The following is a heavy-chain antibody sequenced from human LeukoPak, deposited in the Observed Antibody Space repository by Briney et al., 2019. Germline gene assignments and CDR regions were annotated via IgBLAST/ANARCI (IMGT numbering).Heavy chain of an antibody. CDR2: IIPIFGTA. CDR1: GGTFSSYA. Sequence: ASVKVSCKASGGTFSSYAISWVRQAPGQGLEWMGGIIPIFGTANYAQKFQGRVTITADESTSTAYMELSSLRSEDTAVYYCARELYCSSTSCYPAKGNAFDIWGQGTMVTVSS. J-gene: IGHJ3*02. CDR3: ARELYCSSTSCYPAKGNAFDI. D-gene: IGHD2-2*01. V-gene: IGHV1-69*13.